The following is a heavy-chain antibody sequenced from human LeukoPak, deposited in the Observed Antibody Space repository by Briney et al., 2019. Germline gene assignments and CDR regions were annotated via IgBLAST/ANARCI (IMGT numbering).Heavy chain of an antibody. V-gene: IGHV3-21*06. CDR3: ARVFRPSLTVFIIRGAFDI. Sequence: GGSLGLSCAASEFTFSSYNMNWVRQAPGKGLEWVSSISGSSKYIYYADSVKGRFTISRDNAKNSLYLQMNSLRVEDTAVYYCARVFRPSLTVFIIRGAFDIWGQGTMVTVSS. J-gene: IGHJ3*02. CDR1: EFTFSSYN. D-gene: IGHD3-3*01. CDR2: ISGSSKYI.